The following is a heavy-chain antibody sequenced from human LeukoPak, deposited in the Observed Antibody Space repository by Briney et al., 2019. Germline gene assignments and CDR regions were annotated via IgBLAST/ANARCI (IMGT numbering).Heavy chain of an antibody. J-gene: IGHJ5*02. Sequence: GASVQVSCKTSGYGFTGQYMHWVRQAPGQGLEWMGWINANSGETNYAQKFQGRVTMTRDTSISTAYMELSRLTSDDTAMYYCARVLGSRVDPWGQGTLVTVSS. CDR2: INANSGET. V-gene: IGHV1-2*02. CDR1: GYGFTGQY. CDR3: ARVLGSRVDP.